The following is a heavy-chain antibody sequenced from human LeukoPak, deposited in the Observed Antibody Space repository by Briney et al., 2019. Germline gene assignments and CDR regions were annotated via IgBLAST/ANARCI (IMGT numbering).Heavy chain of an antibody. V-gene: IGHV4-39*07. CDR1: GGSISSGDYY. CDR2: INHSGST. J-gene: IGHJ6*02. CDR3: ARAGYCSSTSCYTRPGYNWNYYYYYGMDV. D-gene: IGHD2-2*02. Sequence: PSETLSLTCTVSGGSISSGDYYWSWIRQPPGKGLEWIGEINHSGSTNYNPSLKSRVTISVDTSKNQFSLKLSSVTAADTAVYYCARAGYCSSTSCYTRPGYNWNYYYYYGMDVWGQGTTVTVSS.